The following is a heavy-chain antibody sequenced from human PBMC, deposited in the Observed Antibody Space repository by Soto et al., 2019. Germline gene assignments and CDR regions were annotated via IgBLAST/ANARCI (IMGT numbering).Heavy chain of an antibody. CDR1: GFSVSGDT. V-gene: IGHV3-53*02. D-gene: IGHD3-9*01. CDR2: IYSGGNT. J-gene: IGHJ4*02. CDR3: ARHAWLEN. Sequence: VQLVETGGGLIYPGGSLRLSCAASGFSVSGDTMNWVRQAPGKGLEWISAIYSGGNTNDAGSVKGRFTFSRDTSKNTLYLQMNSLRVEDTFVYYCARHAWLENWGQGTLVTVSS.